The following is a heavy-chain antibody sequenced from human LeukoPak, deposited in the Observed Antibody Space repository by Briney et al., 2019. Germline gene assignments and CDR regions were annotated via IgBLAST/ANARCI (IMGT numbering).Heavy chain of an antibody. CDR2: IYSGGST. CDR1: GFTVSSNY. J-gene: IGHJ5*02. CDR3: ARAKQWLVDNWFDP. D-gene: IGHD6-19*01. Sequence: PGGSLRLSCAASGFTVSSNYMSWVRQAPGKGLEWVSVIYSGGSTYYADSVKGRFTISRDNSKNTLYLRMNSLRAEDTAVYYCARAKQWLVDNWFDPWGQGTLVTVSS. V-gene: IGHV3-66*01.